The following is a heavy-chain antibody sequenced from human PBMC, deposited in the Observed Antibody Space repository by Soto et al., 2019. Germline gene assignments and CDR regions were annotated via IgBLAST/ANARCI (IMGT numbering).Heavy chain of an antibody. V-gene: IGHV3-72*01. CDR1: GLTFGDHY. CDR3: SILEGA. D-gene: IGHD2-21*01. CDR2: TRNKAKSYST. Sequence: EVQLVESGGGLVQPGGSLTLSCAVSGLTFGDHYMEWVRQAPGKGLEWVARTRNKAKSYSTDFAASVKGRFTISREESKKSLNLQMNSRMTEDSAVYYCSILEGAGGQGTLVIVSS. J-gene: IGHJ4*02.